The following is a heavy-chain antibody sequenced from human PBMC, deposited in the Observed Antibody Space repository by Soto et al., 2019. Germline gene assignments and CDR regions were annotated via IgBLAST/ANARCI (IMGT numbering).Heavy chain of an antibody. CDR3: ARDQYYDFWSGYYRAYGMDV. D-gene: IGHD3-3*01. CDR2: ISSSSSYI. V-gene: IGHV3-21*01. CDR1: GFTFSSYN. J-gene: IGHJ6*02. Sequence: EVQLVESGGGLVKPGGSLRLSCAASGFTFSSYNMNWVRQAPGKGLEWVSSISSSSSYIYYADSVKGRFTISRDNAKNSXYXXMNCLRVEDTAVYYCARDQYYDFWSGYYRAYGMDVWGQGTTVTVSS.